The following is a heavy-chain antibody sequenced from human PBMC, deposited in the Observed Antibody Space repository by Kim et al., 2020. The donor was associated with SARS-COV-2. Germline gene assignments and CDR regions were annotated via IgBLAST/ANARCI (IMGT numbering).Heavy chain of an antibody. J-gene: IGHJ4*02. CDR3: ARDMFGGGHSSTRRLWGY. CDR2: IWYDGSNK. V-gene: IGHV3-33*01. Sequence: GGSLRLSCAASGFTFSSYGMHWVRQAPGKGLEWVAVIWYDGSNKYYADSVKGRFTISRDNSKNTLYLQMNSLRAEDTAVYYCARDMFGGGHSSTRRLWGYWGQGTLVTVSS. D-gene: IGHD3-10*02. CDR1: GFTFSSYG.